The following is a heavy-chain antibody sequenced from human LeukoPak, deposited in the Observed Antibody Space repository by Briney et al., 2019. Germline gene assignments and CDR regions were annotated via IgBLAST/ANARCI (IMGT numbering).Heavy chain of an antibody. CDR3: TIHVSSGSPSYYFDY. D-gene: IGHD3-10*01. CDR1: GYSISSGYN. Sequence: TSETLSLTCAVSGYSISSGYNWGWIRPPPGKGLEWIGIIYHSGSTYYNPSLKSRVTISVDTSKNQFSLKLSSLTAADTAVYYCTIHVSSGSPSYYFDYWGQGTLVPVSS. CDR2: IYHSGST. J-gene: IGHJ4*02. V-gene: IGHV4-38-2*01.